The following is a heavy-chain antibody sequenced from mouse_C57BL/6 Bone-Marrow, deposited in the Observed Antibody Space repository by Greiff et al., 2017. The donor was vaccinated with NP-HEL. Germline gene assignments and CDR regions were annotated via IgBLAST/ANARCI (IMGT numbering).Heavy chain of an antibody. D-gene: IGHD2-3*01. CDR1: GFTFSSYA. CDR3: TRGDDGYCLAWFAY. CDR2: ISSGGDYI. J-gene: IGHJ3*01. Sequence: EVKLVESGEGLVKPGGSLKLSCAASGFTFSSYAMSWVRQTPEKRLEWVAYISSGGDYIYYADNVKGRFTISRDNARNTLYLQMSSLKSEDTAMYYCTRGDDGYCLAWFAYWGQGTLVTVSA. V-gene: IGHV5-9-1*02.